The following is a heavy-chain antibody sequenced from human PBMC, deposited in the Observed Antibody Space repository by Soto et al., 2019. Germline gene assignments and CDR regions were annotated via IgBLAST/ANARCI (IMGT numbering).Heavy chain of an antibody. CDR2: ISSSGGST. J-gene: IGHJ6*02. V-gene: IGHV3-23*01. CDR3: AKDASQARFIAAAVPYYYYYGMDV. Sequence: GGSLRLSCAASGFTFSSYAMSWVRQAPGKGLEWVSAISSSGGSTYDADSVKGRFTISRDNSKNTLYLQTNSLRAEDTAVYYCAKDASQARFIAAAVPYYYYYGMDVWGQGTTVTVSS. D-gene: IGHD6-13*01. CDR1: GFTFSSYA.